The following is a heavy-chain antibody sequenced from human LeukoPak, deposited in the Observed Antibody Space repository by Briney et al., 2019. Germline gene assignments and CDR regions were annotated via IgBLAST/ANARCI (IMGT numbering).Heavy chain of an antibody. J-gene: IGHJ4*02. D-gene: IGHD6-19*01. CDR2: IYYSGST. Sequence: SETLSLTCTVSGGSISSYYWSWIRQPPGKGLEWIGYIYYSGSTNYNPSLKSRGTISVDTSKNQFSLKLSSVTAADTAVYYCARRRVYSSGWYYFDYWGQGTLVTVSS. V-gene: IGHV4-59*08. CDR3: ARRRVYSSGWYYFDY. CDR1: GGSISSYY.